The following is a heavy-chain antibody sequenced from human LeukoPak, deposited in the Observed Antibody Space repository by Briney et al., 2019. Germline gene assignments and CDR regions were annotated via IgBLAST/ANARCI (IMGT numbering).Heavy chain of an antibody. V-gene: IGHV4-39*07. CDR1: GASISGSRFF. J-gene: IGHJ4*02. CDR3: ARTGGGATHIDY. D-gene: IGHD3-16*01. Sequence: SETLSLTCTVSGASISGSRFFWGWIRQPPGKGLEGIGSINYSGSTYYGPSLRSRVTISVDTSKNQFSLKVNSVTAADMAVYYCARTGGGATHIDYWGQGSLVTVSS. CDR2: INYSGST.